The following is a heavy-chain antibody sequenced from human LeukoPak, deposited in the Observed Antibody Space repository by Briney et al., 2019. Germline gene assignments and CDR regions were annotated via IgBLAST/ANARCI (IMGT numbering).Heavy chain of an antibody. CDR1: GYTFTTYG. J-gene: IGHJ4*02. Sequence: ASVKVSCKASGYTFTTYGISWVRQAPGQGLEWMGWISGYNGDTNYAQTLQGRVTMTTDTSTTVYMELRSLRSDDTAVYYCARDGMTTVTPSGYWGQGTLVTVSS. CDR2: ISGYNGDT. CDR3: ARDGMTTVTPSGY. D-gene: IGHD4-17*01. V-gene: IGHV1-18*01.